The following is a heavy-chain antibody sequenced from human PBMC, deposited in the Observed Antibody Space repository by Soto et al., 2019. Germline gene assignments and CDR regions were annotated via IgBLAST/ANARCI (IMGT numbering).Heavy chain of an antibody. Sequence: ASVKVSCKASGYTFTSYGISWARQAPGQGLEWMGWISAYNGNTNYAQKLQGRVTMTTDTSTSTAYMELRSLRSDDTAVYYCARVDCSSTSCYNWFDPWGQGTLVTVSS. D-gene: IGHD2-2*01. V-gene: IGHV1-18*04. CDR2: ISAYNGNT. J-gene: IGHJ5*02. CDR1: GYTFTSYG. CDR3: ARVDCSSTSCYNWFDP.